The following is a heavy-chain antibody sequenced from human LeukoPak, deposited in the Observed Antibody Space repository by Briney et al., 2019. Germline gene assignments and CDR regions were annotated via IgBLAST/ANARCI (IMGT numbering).Heavy chain of an antibody. Sequence: GGSLRLSCAASGYTFDEYAMHWGRQAPGKGLEWVSLISGDGTSTYYADSVKGRFTISRDNSKNSLSLQMNGLRTQDTALYYCVKASPIERFLHWGQGTLVTVSS. CDR3: VKASPIERFLH. V-gene: IGHV3-43*02. CDR1: GYTFDEYA. J-gene: IGHJ1*01. D-gene: IGHD2/OR15-2a*01. CDR2: ISGDGTST.